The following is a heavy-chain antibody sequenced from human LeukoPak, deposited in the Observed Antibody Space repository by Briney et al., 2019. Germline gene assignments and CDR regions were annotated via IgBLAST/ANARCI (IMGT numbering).Heavy chain of an antibody. V-gene: IGHV1-18*01. CDR2: IRAYNGNT. CDR3: ARGDTAVLRFDY. CDR1: GCTFTSYG. Sequence: ASVKVSCKASGCTFTSYGISWVRQAPGQGLEWMGWIRAYNGNTNYAQKLQGRVTTTKDTSTSTAYMELRGLGSDDTAVYYGARGDTAVLRFDYWGQGTLVTVSS. J-gene: IGHJ4*02. D-gene: IGHD5-18*01.